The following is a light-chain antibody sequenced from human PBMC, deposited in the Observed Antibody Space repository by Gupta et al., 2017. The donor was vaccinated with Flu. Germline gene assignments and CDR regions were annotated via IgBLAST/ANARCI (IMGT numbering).Light chain of an antibody. CDR3: QQYNLYHT. V-gene: IGKV1-5*03. Sequence: DMRMTQSPSTLSASVGDRVTITCRASQNIKAWLAWYQQKPGRAPKLLIYKASNLESGVPSRFSGSGSGTEFTLTISSLQPDDSATYYCQQYNLYHTFGQGTKLEIK. J-gene: IGKJ2*01. CDR1: QNIKAW. CDR2: KAS.